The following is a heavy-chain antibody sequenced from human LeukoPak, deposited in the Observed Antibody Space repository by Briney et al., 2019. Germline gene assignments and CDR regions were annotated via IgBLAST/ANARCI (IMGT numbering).Heavy chain of an antibody. J-gene: IGHJ4*03. CDR1: GGSISSYY. CDR2: IYYSGSS. D-gene: IGHD3-10*02. Sequence: ETESLTCTVSGGSISSYYWSWIRQPPGKGLEWIGYIYYSGSSNYTASLKSRVTTSVGTSKNQFSLKLSSVTAADTAVYYCARSITCTGTGDCWGHRILVSVSS. V-gene: IGHV4-59*01. CDR3: ARSITCTGTGDC.